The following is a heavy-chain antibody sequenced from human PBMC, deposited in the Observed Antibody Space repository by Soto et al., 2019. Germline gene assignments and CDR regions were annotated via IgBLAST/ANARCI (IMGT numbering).Heavy chain of an antibody. CDR2: ISGSGGST. Sequence: EVQLLESGGGLVQPGGSLRLSCVASGFTFSSYAMSCVRQAQGKGLEWVSGISGSGGSTYYADSVKGRFTISRDNSKNTLYLQMNSLRAEDTAVYYCAKDRKSGSGWYWDYWGQGSLVTVSS. CDR3: AKDRKSGSGWYWDY. D-gene: IGHD6-19*01. J-gene: IGHJ4*02. V-gene: IGHV3-23*01. CDR1: GFTFSSYA.